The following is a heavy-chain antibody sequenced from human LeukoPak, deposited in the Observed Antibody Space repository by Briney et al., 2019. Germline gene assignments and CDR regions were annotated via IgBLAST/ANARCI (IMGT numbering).Heavy chain of an antibody. D-gene: IGHD6-6*01. CDR3: ARDLGYEFSSSSPPGY. CDR2: INQDGSEK. J-gene: IGHJ4*02. V-gene: IGHV3-7*01. Sequence: GGSLRLSCAASGFTFRNYWMGWVRQAPGKGLEWVANINQDGSEKNYVDSVKGQFTISRDNAKNSLYLQMNSLRADDTAVYYCARDLGYEFSSSSPPGYWGQGTLVTVSS. CDR1: GFTFRNYW.